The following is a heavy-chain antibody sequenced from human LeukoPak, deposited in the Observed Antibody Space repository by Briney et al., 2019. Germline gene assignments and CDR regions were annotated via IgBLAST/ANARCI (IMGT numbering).Heavy chain of an antibody. J-gene: IGHJ6*02. CDR1: GFTFSSYW. CDR3: AKASWGGVGGYYYYYGMDV. Sequence: GGSLRLSCAASGFTFSSYWMHWVRHAPGKGLVWVSRINSDGSSTSYADSVKGRFTISRDNAKNTLYLQMNSLRAEDTAVYYCAKASWGGVGGYYYYYGMDVWGQGTTVTVSS. V-gene: IGHV3-74*01. D-gene: IGHD1-26*01. CDR2: INSDGSST.